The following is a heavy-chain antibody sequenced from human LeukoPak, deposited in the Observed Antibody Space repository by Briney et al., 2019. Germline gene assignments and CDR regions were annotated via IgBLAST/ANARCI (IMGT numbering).Heavy chain of an antibody. J-gene: IGHJ4*02. V-gene: IGHV4-34*01. Sequence: SETLSLTCAVYGGSFSGYYWSWIRQPPGKGLEWIGEINHSGSTNYNPSLKSRVTISVDTSKNQFSLKLSSVTAADTAVYYCATLRRPATRLRDGSIEYYFDYWGQGTLVTVSS. CDR2: INHSGST. CDR1: GGSFSGYY. D-gene: IGHD5-24*01. CDR3: ATLRRPATRLRDGSIEYYFDY.